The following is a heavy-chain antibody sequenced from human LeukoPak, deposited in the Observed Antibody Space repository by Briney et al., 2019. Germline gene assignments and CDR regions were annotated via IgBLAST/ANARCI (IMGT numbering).Heavy chain of an antibody. CDR2: IKQDGSEQ. Sequence: PGGSLRLSCAVSGFTFSSYWMSWVRQAPGKGLEWLANIKQDGSEQYYVDSVWGRFTISRDNAKNSLYLQMNSLRAEDTAVYYCARYHQYSSGCYPTREPFDYWGQGTLVIVSS. CDR3: ARYHQYSSGCYPTREPFDY. J-gene: IGHJ4*02. D-gene: IGHD6-19*01. CDR1: GFTFSSYW. V-gene: IGHV3-7*01.